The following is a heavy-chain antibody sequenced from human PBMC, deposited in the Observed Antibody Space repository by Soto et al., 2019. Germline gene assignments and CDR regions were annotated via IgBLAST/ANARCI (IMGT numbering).Heavy chain of an antibody. V-gene: IGHV3-13*01. Sequence: GGSLRLSCAASGFTFSSYDMHWVRQATGKGLEWVSAIGTAGDTYYPGSVKGRFTISRENAKNSLYLQMKSLRAEDTAVYYCARASSNLGVAGTGQDYYYYGMDVWGQGTTVTVSS. CDR2: IGTAGDT. CDR3: ARASSNLGVAGTGQDYYYYGMDV. CDR1: GFTFSSYD. J-gene: IGHJ6*02. D-gene: IGHD6-19*01.